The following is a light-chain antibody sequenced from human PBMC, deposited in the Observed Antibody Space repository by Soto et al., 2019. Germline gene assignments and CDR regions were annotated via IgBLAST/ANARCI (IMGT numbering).Light chain of an antibody. Sequence: EIVLTQSPGTLSLSPGERATLSCRASQSVSSSFLAWYQQKPGQAPRLLIYGASTRATGIPDRFSGSGSGTDFTLTISRLEPEDFAVYYCQQYDSSPWTFGEGTKVEL. J-gene: IGKJ1*01. CDR1: QSVSSSF. CDR2: GAS. CDR3: QQYDSSPWT. V-gene: IGKV3-20*01.